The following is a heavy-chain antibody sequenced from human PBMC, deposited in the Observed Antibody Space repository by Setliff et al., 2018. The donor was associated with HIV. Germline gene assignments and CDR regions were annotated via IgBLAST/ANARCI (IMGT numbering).Heavy chain of an antibody. Sequence: ASVKVSCKASGYTFTNYGINWVRQAPGQGPEWMGWISTYNGNTSNTQNLKGRVTMTTDTSTNTAYMELRSLTSDDTAVYYRARDKALYYYDGSGSPLFDIWGQGTMVTVSS. D-gene: IGHD3-22*01. J-gene: IGHJ3*02. CDR3: ARDKALYYYDGSGSPLFDI. CDR2: ISTYNGNT. CDR1: GYTFTNYG. V-gene: IGHV1-18*01.